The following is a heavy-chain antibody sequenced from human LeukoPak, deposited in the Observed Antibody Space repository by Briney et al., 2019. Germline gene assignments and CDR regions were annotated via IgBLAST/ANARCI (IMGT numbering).Heavy chain of an antibody. D-gene: IGHD6-6*01. CDR2: ITNSGST. Sequence: SETLSLTRTVSGGFITSGGYYWSWIRQHPGRGLEWIAYITNSGSTFYTPSLKSRVTISLDRSKNQFSLKLTSVTAADTAVYYCARDDSSSSYWGQGTLVTVSS. V-gene: IGHV4-31*03. J-gene: IGHJ4*02. CDR1: GGFITSGGYY. CDR3: ARDDSSSSY.